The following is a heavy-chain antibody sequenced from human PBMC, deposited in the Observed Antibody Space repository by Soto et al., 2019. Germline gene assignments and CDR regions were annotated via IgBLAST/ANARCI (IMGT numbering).Heavy chain of an antibody. V-gene: IGHV3-11*01. Sequence: PGGSLRLSCAASGFTFSDYYMSWIRQAPGKGLEWVSYISSSGSTIYYADSVKGRFTISRDNAKNSLYLQMNSLRAEDTAVYYCARAYYDFWSGYYENNWFDPWGQGTLVTVSS. CDR2: ISSSGSTI. D-gene: IGHD3-3*01. J-gene: IGHJ5*02. CDR3: ARAYYDFWSGYYENNWFDP. CDR1: GFTFSDYY.